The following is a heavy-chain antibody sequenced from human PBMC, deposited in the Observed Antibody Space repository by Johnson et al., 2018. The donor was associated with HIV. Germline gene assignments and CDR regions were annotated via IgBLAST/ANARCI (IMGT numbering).Heavy chain of an antibody. Sequence: QLQLVESGGGLIQPGGSLRLSCAASGFTFSSFAMPWVRQAPGKGLEWLAFISYDGSNKYFTDSVRGRFTISRDNSKNTLFLQMNSLRAEDTAVYYCVRRFYDSSAFDIWGQGTMVTVSS. J-gene: IGHJ3*02. CDR1: GFTFSSFA. CDR3: VRRFYDSSAFDI. D-gene: IGHD3-22*01. V-gene: IGHV3-30-3*01. CDR2: ISYDGSNK.